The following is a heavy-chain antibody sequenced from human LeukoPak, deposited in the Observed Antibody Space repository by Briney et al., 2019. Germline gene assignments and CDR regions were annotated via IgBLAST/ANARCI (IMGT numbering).Heavy chain of an antibody. D-gene: IGHD5-18*01. Sequence: GESLKISCKGSGYIFTSHLIAWVRQMPGKGLGWMGMIYPGDSDTRYNPSFRGEVTISGDKSISTAYLQWSSLKAADTAMYYCARQREGGYSYDLDWGQGTLVTVSS. V-gene: IGHV5-51*01. CDR1: GYIFTSHL. CDR3: ARQREGGYSYDLD. CDR2: IYPGDSDT. J-gene: IGHJ4*02.